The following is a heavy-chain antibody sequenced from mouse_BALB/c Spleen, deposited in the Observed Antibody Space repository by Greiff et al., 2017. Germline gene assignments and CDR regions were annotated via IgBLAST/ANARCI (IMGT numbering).Heavy chain of an antibody. CDR1: GFTFSSFG. CDR3: ARFGSSYWYFDV. Sequence: EVNLVESGGGLVQPGGSRKLSCAASGFTFSSFGMHWVRQAPEKGLEWVAYISSGSSTIYYADTVKGRFTISRDNPKNTLFLQMTSLRSEDTAMYYCARFGSSYWYFDVWGAGTTVTVSS. D-gene: IGHD1-1*01. CDR2: ISSGSSTI. V-gene: IGHV5-17*02. J-gene: IGHJ1*01.